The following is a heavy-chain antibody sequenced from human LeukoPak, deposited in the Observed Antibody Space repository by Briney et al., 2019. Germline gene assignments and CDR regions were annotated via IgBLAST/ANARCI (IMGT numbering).Heavy chain of an antibody. J-gene: IGHJ3*02. CDR3: ASSGTERNYGPDAFDI. D-gene: IGHD4-11*01. V-gene: IGHV4-39*07. CDR1: GGSISSSSYY. Sequence: SETLSLTCTVSGGSISSSSYYWGWIRQPPGKGLEWIGSIYYSGSTYYNPSLKSRVTISVDTSKNQFSLKLSSVTAADTAVYYCASSGTERNYGPDAFDIWGQGTMVTVSS. CDR2: IYYSGST.